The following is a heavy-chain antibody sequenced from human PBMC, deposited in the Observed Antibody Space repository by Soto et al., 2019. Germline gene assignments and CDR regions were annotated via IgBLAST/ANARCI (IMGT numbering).Heavy chain of an antibody. CDR2: VYHTGST. Sequence: PAETLSLTCTVSGGSISGDYYWSGIREAPGKGLEWIGYVYHTGSTYHNPSLKSRGSISVDTSNNQFSLKLSSVTAADTAVYFCAREPYDITGNRIDSWGQGIQVTVSS. D-gene: IGHD3-22*01. CDR1: GGSISGDYY. J-gene: IGHJ5*01. V-gene: IGHV4-30-4*01. CDR3: AREPYDITGNRIDS.